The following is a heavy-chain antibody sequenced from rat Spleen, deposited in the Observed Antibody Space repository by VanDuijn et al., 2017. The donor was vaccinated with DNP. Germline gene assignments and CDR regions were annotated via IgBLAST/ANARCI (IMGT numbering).Heavy chain of an antibody. J-gene: IGHJ3*01. CDR1: GYSITSSYR. CDR2: IYSPGST. Sequence: EVHLQESGPGLVKPSQSLSLTCSVTGYSITSSYRWNWIRKFPGNKLEWMGYIYSPGSTNYNPSLKSRVSITRETSKNQFFLQVNSVTTEDTASYYWASSYNNYWDWFAYWGQGTLVTVSS. D-gene: IGHD1-10*01. V-gene: IGHV3-3*01. CDR3: ASSYNNYWDWFAY.